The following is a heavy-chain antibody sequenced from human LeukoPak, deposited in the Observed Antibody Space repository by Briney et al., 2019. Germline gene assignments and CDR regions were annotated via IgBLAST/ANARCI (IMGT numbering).Heavy chain of an antibody. J-gene: IGHJ4*02. CDR3: ARDQLRFLEWLSPLDY. D-gene: IGHD3-3*01. CDR1: GFTFSSYS. V-gene: IGHV3-48*01. CDR2: ISSSSSTI. Sequence: PGGSLRLSCAASGFTFSSYSMNWVRQAPGKGLEWVSYISSSSSTIYYADSVKGRFTISRDNAKNSLYLQMNSLRAEDTAVYYCARDQLRFLEWLSPLDYWGQGTLVTVSS.